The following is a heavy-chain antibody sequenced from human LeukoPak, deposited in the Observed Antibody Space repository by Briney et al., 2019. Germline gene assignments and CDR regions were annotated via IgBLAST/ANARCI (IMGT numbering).Heavy chain of an antibody. CDR2: IYTSGST. Sequence: SETLSLTCTVSGGSISNYYWSWIRQPAGKGLEWIGRIYTSGSTNYNPSLKSRVTMSVDTPKNQFSLKLSSVTAADTAVYYCARGVPIVVVPAAMSGWFDPWGQGTLVTVSS. CDR1: GGSISNYY. J-gene: IGHJ5*02. V-gene: IGHV4-4*07. D-gene: IGHD2-2*01. CDR3: ARGVPIVVVPAAMSGWFDP.